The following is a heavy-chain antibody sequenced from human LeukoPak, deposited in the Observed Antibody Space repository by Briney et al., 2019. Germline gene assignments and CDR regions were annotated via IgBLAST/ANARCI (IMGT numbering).Heavy chain of an antibody. D-gene: IGHD6-13*01. J-gene: IGHJ3*02. CDR2: IYPGDSDT. V-gene: IGHV5-51*07. CDR1: GYSFTNYW. Sequence: GESLKISCKGSGYSFTNYWIGWVHQMPGKGLEWMGIIYPGDSDTTYSPSFQGQVTISADKSISTAYLQWSSLKASDSAMYYCGRIPAAGSLKGSFDIWGQGTMVTVSS. CDR3: GRIPAAGSLKGSFDI.